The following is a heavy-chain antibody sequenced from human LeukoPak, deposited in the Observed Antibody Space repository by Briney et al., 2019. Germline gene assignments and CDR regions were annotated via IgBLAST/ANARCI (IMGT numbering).Heavy chain of an antibody. V-gene: IGHV3-64*01. Sequence: PGGSLRLSCAASGFTFSSYAMHWVRQAPGKGLEYVSAISSNGGSTYYANSVKGRFTISRDNSENTLYLQMGSLRAEDMAVYYCARSDYGPMGGVGAFDIWGQGTMVTVSS. J-gene: IGHJ3*02. D-gene: IGHD4-17*01. CDR3: ARSDYGPMGGVGAFDI. CDR1: GFTFSSYA. CDR2: ISSNGGST.